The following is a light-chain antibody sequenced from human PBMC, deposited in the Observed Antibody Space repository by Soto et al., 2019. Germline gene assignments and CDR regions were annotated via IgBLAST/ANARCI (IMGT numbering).Light chain of an antibody. V-gene: IGKV3-11*01. CDR1: QSVSSY. CDR3: QQRSNWPPGFT. J-gene: IGKJ3*01. CDR2: DAS. Sequence: EIVLTQSPATLSLSPGERATLSCRASQSVSSYLAWYQQKPGQAPRLLIYDASNRAIGMQARFSGSGSGTGFTLTISSLEAEDFAVYYCQQRSNWPPGFTFGPGTKVDIK.